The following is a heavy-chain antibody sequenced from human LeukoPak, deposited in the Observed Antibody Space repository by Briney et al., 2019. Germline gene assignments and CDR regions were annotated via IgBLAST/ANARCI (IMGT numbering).Heavy chain of an antibody. D-gene: IGHD2-21*02. J-gene: IGHJ4*02. CDR2: ISSDGSVT. CDR3: VRGSLRLPRSTPDY. V-gene: IGHV3-74*03. CDR1: GFSFTNYW. Sequence: GGSLRLSCAVSGFSFTNYWMHWVRQDPGKGLVWVSYISSDGSVTKYADSVKGRFTISRDNTVNTLYLQMNSLRVEDTAVYYCVRGSLRLPRSTPDYWGQGTLVTVSS.